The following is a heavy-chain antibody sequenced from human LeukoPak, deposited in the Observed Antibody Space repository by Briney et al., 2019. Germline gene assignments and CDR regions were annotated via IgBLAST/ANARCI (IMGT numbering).Heavy chain of an antibody. CDR3: ARRDSRGYYVFDF. CDR1: GYTFSSSG. CDR2: IYPGDSDT. V-gene: IGHV5-51*01. Sequence: KVSCKASGYTFSSSGIYWVRQVPGQGLEWMGIIYPGDSDTSYSPSFQGQVTISADKSISTAYLQWSSLRASDTAMYYCARRDSRGYYVFDFWGQGTLVTVSS. D-gene: IGHD3-22*01. J-gene: IGHJ4*02.